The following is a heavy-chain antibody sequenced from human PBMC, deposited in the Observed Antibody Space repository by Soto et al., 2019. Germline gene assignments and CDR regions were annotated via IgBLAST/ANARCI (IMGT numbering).Heavy chain of an antibody. CDR1: GYSFTNFY. Sequence: ASVKVSCKPSGYSFTNFYVHWVRQAPGQGLEWMGIIDPSSGTTSYTQKFQGRVTMTRDTSMSTVYMELSSLRSEDTAVYYCARGAVVVPNGLIAGMDVWGLGTTVT. D-gene: IGHD2-15*01. CDR3: ARGAVVVPNGLIAGMDV. V-gene: IGHV1-46*01. J-gene: IGHJ6*02. CDR2: IDPSSGTT.